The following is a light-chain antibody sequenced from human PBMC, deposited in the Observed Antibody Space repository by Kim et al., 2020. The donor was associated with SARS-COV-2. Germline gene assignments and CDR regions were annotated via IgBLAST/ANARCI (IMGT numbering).Light chain of an antibody. CDR1: QGISTY. J-gene: IGKJ1*01. CDR2: SIS. V-gene: IGKV1-17*03. CDR3: LQHKSYPPT. Sequence: DIQLTQSPSAMSAFVGDRVTITCRASQGISTYLAWFQQKPGKVPKRLIYSISNLDTGVPSRLSGSESGTEFTLTISSLQPEDFATYYCLQHKSYPPTFGQGTKVDIK.